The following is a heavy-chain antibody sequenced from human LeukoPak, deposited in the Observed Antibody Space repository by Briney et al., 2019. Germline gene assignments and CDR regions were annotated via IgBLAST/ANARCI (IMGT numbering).Heavy chain of an antibody. CDR1: GFTFSSYG. CDR2: IRYDGSNK. CDR3: AKDRGEKVPAAISPADY. J-gene: IGHJ4*02. Sequence: PGGSLRLSCAASGFTFSSYGMHWVRQAPGKGLEWVAFIRYDGSNKYYADSVKGRFTISRDNSKNTLYLQMNSLRAEDTAVYYCAKDRGEKVPAAISPADYWGQGTLVTVSS. D-gene: IGHD2-2*02. V-gene: IGHV3-30*02.